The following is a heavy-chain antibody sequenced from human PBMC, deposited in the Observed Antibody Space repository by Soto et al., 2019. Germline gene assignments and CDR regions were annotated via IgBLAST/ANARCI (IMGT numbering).Heavy chain of an antibody. CDR1: GSSISSYY. D-gene: IGHD2-21*01. V-gene: IGHV4-59*01. Sequence: SETLSLTCTVSGSSISSYYWSWIRQPPGKGLEWIGYIYYSGSTNYNPSLKSRVTISVDTSKNQFSLKLSSVTAADTAVYYCARVSLWRTLDYWGQGTLVTVSS. CDR2: IYYSGST. J-gene: IGHJ4*02. CDR3: ARVSLWRTLDY.